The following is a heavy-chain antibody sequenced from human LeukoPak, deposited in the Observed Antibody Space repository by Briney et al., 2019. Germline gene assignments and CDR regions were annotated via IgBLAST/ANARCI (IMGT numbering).Heavy chain of an antibody. J-gene: IGHJ4*02. D-gene: IGHD2-8*01. CDR2: IIDSVDNT. V-gene: IGHV3-23*01. CDR1: GFTFSSHA. Sequence: GGSLRLSCATSGFTFSSHAMNWVRQAPGKGLEWVSGIIDSVDNTHYADSVKGRFTISRDSPKSTLYLQMNSLRADDTAVYYCATYCASGKCADHWGQGTLVAVSS. CDR3: ATYCASGKCADH.